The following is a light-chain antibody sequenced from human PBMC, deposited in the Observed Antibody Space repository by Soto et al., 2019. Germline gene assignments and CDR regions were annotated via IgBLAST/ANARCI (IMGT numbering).Light chain of an antibody. J-gene: IGKJ4*01. V-gene: IGKV3-15*01. CDR2: GAS. Sequence: EIVMTQSPATLSVSPGERATLSCRASQSVARSLAWYQQKPGQAPRLLIYGASTRATGIPARFSRSGSGTEFTLTFRSLQSEDFAIYSCQQYNHWPPLSFGGGTMVEIK. CDR3: QQYNHWPPLS. CDR1: QSVARS.